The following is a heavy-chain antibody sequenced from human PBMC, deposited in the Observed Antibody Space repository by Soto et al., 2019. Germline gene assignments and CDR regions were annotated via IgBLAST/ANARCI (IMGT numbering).Heavy chain of an antibody. Sequence: SETLSLTCTVSGDSISTRSNYWGWIRQPPGKGLEWIGSIYYSGGTYYNPSLKSRVTISVDTSKNQFSLKLSSVTAADTAVYYCASKRRITMVRGVIISTAHFDYWGQGTLVTVSS. CDR3: ASKRRITMVRGVIISTAHFDY. CDR2: IYYSGGT. CDR1: GDSISTRSNY. J-gene: IGHJ4*02. V-gene: IGHV4-39*07. D-gene: IGHD3-10*01.